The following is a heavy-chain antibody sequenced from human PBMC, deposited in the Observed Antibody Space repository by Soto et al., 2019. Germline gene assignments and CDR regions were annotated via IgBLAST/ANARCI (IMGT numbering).Heavy chain of an antibody. D-gene: IGHD5-12*01. Sequence: QVQLVQSGAEVKKPGSSVKVSCKASGGTFSSYTISWVRQAPGQGLEWMGRIIPILGIANYAQKFQGRVTITADQSPGTAYMEVSSLGSADTAVYYCAIPPGVATTTLDYWGQGTLVTVSS. CDR1: GGTFSSYT. CDR3: AIPPGVATTTLDY. V-gene: IGHV1-69*02. CDR2: IIPILGIA. J-gene: IGHJ4*02.